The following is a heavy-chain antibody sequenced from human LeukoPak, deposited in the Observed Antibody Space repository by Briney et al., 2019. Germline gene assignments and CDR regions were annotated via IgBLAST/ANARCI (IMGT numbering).Heavy chain of an antibody. Sequence: GGSLRLSCAASGFTFSSYSMNWVRQAPGKGLEWVSYISSSSSTIYYADSVKGRFTISRDNAKNSLYLQTNSLRAGDTALYYCARADSNIAARRIGFDYWGQGILVTVSS. J-gene: IGHJ4*02. D-gene: IGHD6-6*01. CDR1: GFTFSSYS. CDR2: ISSSSSTI. CDR3: ARADSNIAARRIGFDY. V-gene: IGHV3-48*01.